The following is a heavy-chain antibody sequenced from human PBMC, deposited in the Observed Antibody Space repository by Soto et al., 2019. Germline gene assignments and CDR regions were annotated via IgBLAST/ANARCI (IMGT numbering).Heavy chain of an antibody. CDR1: GFIFSNIA. J-gene: IGHJ6*02. CDR2: ISGSGTST. V-gene: IGHV3-23*01. Sequence: EEQLLESGGGLAQPGGSLRLSCAASGFIFSNIAMSWVRQAPGKGLEWVSAISGSGTSTYYADSVKGRFTISRDNSKNTLYLQMNSLRAEDTAVYYSTKDRAPSDVWGQGTTVTVSS. CDR3: TKDRAPSDV.